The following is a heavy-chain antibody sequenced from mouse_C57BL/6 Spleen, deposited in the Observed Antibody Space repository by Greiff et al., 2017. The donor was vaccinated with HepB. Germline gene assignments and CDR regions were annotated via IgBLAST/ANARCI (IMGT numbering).Heavy chain of an antibody. CDR3: ARGGNHNHYFDY. CDR2: INPGSGGT. D-gene: IGHD1-3*01. J-gene: IGHJ2*01. V-gene: IGHV1-54*01. CDR1: GYAFTNYL. Sequence: VQLQQSGAELVRPGTSVKVSCKASGYAFTNYLIEWVKQRPGQGLEWIGVINPGSGGTNYNEKFQGKATLTADKSSSTAYMQLSSLTSEDSAVYFCARGGNHNHYFDYWGQGTTLTVSS.